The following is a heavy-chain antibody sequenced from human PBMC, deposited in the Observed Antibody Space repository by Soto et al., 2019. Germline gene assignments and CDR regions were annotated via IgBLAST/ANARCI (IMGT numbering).Heavy chain of an antibody. D-gene: IGHD3-10*01. Sequence: QVQLVESGGGLVKPGGSLRLSCAASGFTFSDYYMSWIRQAPGKGLEWVSYISSSSSYTNYADSVKGRFTISRDNAKNSLYLELNSQRAEDTDVYDYACAMVWGGPGSWFARWGQGTLVTVSS. V-gene: IGHV3-11*05. J-gene: IGHJ5*02. CDR1: GFTFSDYY. CDR3: ACAMVWGGPGSWFAR. CDR2: ISSSSSYT.